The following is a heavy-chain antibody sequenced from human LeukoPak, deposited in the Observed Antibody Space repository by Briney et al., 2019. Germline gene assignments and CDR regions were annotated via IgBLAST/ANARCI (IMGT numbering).Heavy chain of an antibody. CDR3: ARVYCSSTSCYLDY. D-gene: IGHD2-2*01. CDR2: IYYSGST. V-gene: IGHV4-39*07. J-gene: IGHJ4*02. CDR1: GGSISSSSYY. Sequence: PSETLSLTCTVSGGSISSSSYYWGWIRQPSGKGLEWIGSIYYSGSTYYNPSLKSRVTISVDTSKNQFSLKLSSVTAADTAVYYCARVYCSSTSCYLDYWGQGTLVTVSS.